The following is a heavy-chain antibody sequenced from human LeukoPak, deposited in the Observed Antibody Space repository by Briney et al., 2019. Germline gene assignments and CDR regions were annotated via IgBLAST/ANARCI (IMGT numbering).Heavy chain of an antibody. CDR1: GGSLSGYY. J-gene: IGHJ4*02. D-gene: IGHD3-3*01. CDR2: INHSGST. V-gene: IGHV4-34*01. Sequence: SETLSLTCAVYGGSLSGYYWSWIRQPPGKGLEWIGEINHSGSTNYNPSLKSRVTISVDTSKNQFSLKLSSVTAADTAVYYCARGSTYYDFWSGYYSGPYSGYFDYWGQGTLVTVSS. CDR3: ARGSTYYDFWSGYYSGPYSGYFDY.